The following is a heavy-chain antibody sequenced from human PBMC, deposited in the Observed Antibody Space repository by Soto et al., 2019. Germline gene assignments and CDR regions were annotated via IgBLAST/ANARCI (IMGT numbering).Heavy chain of an antibody. CDR2: ITQSGSS. J-gene: IGHJ4*02. D-gene: IGHD3-16*01. CDR1: DWALDVDF. CDR3: ATGGGPTLDN. V-gene: IGHV4-34*01. Sequence: SVTLSITFAFNDWALDVDFCTWFRQSPGKGLEWIGEITQSGSSDYNPSLKSRVTISFDTSKSQFSLKLTSVTAADTAIYYCATGGGPTLDNWGLGTLVT.